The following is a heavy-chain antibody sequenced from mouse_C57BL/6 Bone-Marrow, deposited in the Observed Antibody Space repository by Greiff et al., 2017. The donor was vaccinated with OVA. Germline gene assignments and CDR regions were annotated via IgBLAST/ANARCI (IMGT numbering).Heavy chain of an antibody. D-gene: IGHD2-4*01. CDR1: GFTFSSYG. Sequence: EVQVVESGGDLVKPGGSLKLSCAASGFTFSSYGMSWVRQTPDKRLEWVATISSGGSYTYYPDSVKGRFTISRDNAKNTLYLQMSSLKSEDTAMYYCARHRGLRAWFAYWGQGTLVTVSA. CDR2: ISSGGSYT. V-gene: IGHV5-6*01. CDR3: ARHRGLRAWFAY. J-gene: IGHJ3*01.